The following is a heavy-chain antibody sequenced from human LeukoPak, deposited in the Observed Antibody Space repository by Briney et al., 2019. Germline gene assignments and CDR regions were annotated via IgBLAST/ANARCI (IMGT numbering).Heavy chain of an antibody. V-gene: IGHV3-64D*06. D-gene: IGHD3-10*01. Sequence: GGSLRLSCSASGFTSSRYAMHWVRQAPGKGLEYVSAISSNGGSTYYADSVKGRFTISRDNSKNTLYLQMSSLRAEDTAVYYCVKDGPGSYYTYYFDYWGQGTLVTVSS. CDR2: ISSNGGST. J-gene: IGHJ4*02. CDR3: VKDGPGSYYTYYFDY. CDR1: GFTSSRYA.